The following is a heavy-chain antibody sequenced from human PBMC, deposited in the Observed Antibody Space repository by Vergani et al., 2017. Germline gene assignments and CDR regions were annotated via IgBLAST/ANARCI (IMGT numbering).Heavy chain of an antibody. V-gene: IGHV3-20*04. CDR3: ARERNAYYDFWSGYYTQYYFDY. J-gene: IGHJ4*02. D-gene: IGHD3-3*01. CDR2: INWNGGST. Sequence: EVQLVESGGGVVRPGGSLRLSCAASGFTFDDYGMSWVRQAPGKGLEWVSGINWNGGSTGYADSVKGRFTISRDNAKNSLYLQMNSLRAEETALYYCARERNAYYDFWSGYYTQYYFDYWGQGTLVTVSS. CDR1: GFTFDDYG.